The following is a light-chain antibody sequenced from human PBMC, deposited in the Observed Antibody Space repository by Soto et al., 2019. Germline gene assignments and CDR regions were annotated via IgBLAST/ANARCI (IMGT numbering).Light chain of an antibody. Sequence: EIVMTQSPATLSVSPGERATLSCRASQSVSSNLAWYQQKPGQAPRLLIYSASTRATGIPARFSGSGSGTEFTLTISSLRSEDFAVYYCQQYTSGLTFGGGTKVEIK. CDR1: QSVSSN. V-gene: IGKV3-15*01. J-gene: IGKJ4*01. CDR2: SAS. CDR3: QQYTSGLT.